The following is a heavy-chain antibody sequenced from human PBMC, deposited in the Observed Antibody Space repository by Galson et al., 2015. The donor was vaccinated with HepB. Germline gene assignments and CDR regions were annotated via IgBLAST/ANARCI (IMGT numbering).Heavy chain of an antibody. J-gene: IGHJ6*02. Sequence: SLRLSCAASGFTFSDYYMSWIRQAPGKGLEWVSYISSSSYTNYADSVKGRFTISRDNAKNSLYLQMNSLRAEDTAVYYCAREGGDDYGDPSGFVYYGMDVWGQGTTVTVSS. CDR3: AREGGDDYGDPSGFVYYGMDV. CDR1: GFTFSDYY. D-gene: IGHD4-17*01. CDR2: ISSSSYT. V-gene: IGHV3-11*06.